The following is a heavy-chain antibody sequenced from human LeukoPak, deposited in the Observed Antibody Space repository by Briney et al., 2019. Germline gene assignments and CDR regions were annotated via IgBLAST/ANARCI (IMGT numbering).Heavy chain of an antibody. D-gene: IGHD3-10*01. V-gene: IGHV1-46*01. CDR3: ARSTITMVRGVLGPFDY. CDR1: GCTFTSYY. J-gene: IGHJ4*02. CDR2: INPSGGST. Sequence: GASVKVSCKASGCTFTSYYMHWVRQAPGQGLEWMGIINPSGGSTSYAQKFQGRVTMTRDTSTSTVYMELSSLRSEDTAVYYCARSTITMVRGVLGPFDYWGQGTLVTVSS.